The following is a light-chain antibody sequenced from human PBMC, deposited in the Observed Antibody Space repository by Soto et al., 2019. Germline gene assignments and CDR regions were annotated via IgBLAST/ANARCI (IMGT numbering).Light chain of an antibody. V-gene: IGKV3D-15*01. Sequence: EIVLTQSPGTLSVSPGDRVTLSCRASQSISINLAWYQHKPGQAPRLLIHAGSTRATGIPARISGSGSGTEFTLTISSLQSEDFAVYYGQQYNNWPPWTFGQGTKVDIK. CDR1: QSISIN. J-gene: IGKJ1*01. CDR3: QQYNNWPPWT. CDR2: AGS.